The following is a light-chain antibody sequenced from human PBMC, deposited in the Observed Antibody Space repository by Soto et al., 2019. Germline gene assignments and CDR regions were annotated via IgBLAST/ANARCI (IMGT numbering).Light chain of an antibody. V-gene: IGLV2-14*01. CDR3: NSYTNSSAVV. Sequence: QSVLTQPASVSGSAGQSITISCAGTRADIGAYDYVSWYQQHPGNAPKLLVYEVTNRPSGVSDRFSGSKSGNTASLTISGLQAEDEADYYCNSYTNSSAVVFGGGTKVTVL. CDR1: RADIGAYDY. J-gene: IGLJ2*01. CDR2: EVT.